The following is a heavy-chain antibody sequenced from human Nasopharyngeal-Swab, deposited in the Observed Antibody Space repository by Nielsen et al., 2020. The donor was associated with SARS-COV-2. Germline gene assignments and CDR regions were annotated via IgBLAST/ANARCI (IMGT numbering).Heavy chain of an antibody. V-gene: IGHV3-21*01. J-gene: IGHJ4*02. CDR2: ISSRSSNI. CDR3: ARDIGGGRYGSDY. Sequence: GESLKISCAASGFVFSIYGVNWVRQAPGKGLEWVSSISSRSSNIYYADPVKGRFTISRDNAKNSLYLQMNSLRAEDTAVYYCARDIGGGRYGSDYWGQGTLVTVSS. CDR1: GFVFSIYG. D-gene: IGHD3-16*01.